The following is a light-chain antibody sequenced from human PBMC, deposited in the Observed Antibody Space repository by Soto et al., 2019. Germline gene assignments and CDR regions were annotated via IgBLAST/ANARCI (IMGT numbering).Light chain of an antibody. CDR1: SSDVGRFNY. CDR3: CSYAATYVI. CDR2: DVT. V-gene: IGLV2-11*01. Sequence: QSALTQPRSVSGSPGQSVTISCTGTSSDVGRFNYVSWYQHHPGKAPKLMIFDVTKQPSGVPDRFSGSKSGNTATLTISGLQADDEAHYYCCSYAATYVIFGGGTKLTVL. J-gene: IGLJ2*01.